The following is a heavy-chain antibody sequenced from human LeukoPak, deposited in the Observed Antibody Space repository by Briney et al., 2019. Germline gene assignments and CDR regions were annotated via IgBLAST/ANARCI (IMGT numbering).Heavy chain of an antibody. J-gene: IGHJ4*02. D-gene: IGHD3-9*01. V-gene: IGHV6-1*01. Sequence: SQTLSLTCALSGDSVSSNSAAWNWSRRSPSRGLEWLGRTYYRSKWYNDYAVSVKSRITINPDTSKNQFSLQLNSVTPEDTAVYYCARRGTILTGYYYNDYYFDYWGQGTLVTVSS. CDR3: ARRGTILTGYYYNDYYFDY. CDR1: GDSVSSNSAA. CDR2: TYYRSKWYN.